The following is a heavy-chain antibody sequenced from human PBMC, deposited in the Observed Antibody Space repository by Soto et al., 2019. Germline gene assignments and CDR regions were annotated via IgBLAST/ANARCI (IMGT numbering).Heavy chain of an antibody. CDR3: ARVTPGNNPYSFSGVDV. Sequence: QVHLVESGGGVAQPGRSLRLSCVASGFTFDTYGIHWVRQAPGKGLQWVALISYEGSNTYYADSVRGRFTISRDNSKNTLYLQINALRPDDTGVYYCARVTPGNNPYSFSGVDVWGRGTSVTVSS. J-gene: IGHJ6*02. CDR1: GFTFDTYG. CDR2: ISYEGSNT. V-gene: IGHV3-30-3*01. D-gene: IGHD1-1*01.